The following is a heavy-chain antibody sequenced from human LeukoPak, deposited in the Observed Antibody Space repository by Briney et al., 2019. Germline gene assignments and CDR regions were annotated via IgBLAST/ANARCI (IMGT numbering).Heavy chain of an antibody. CDR2: VNPADSDT. CDR1: GYSFTSYW. J-gene: IGHJ1*01. V-gene: IGHV5-51*01. D-gene: IGHD6-13*01. CDR3: ATVPRIPAVGNTEYFQY. Sequence: GESLKISCKGSGYSFTSYWIAWMRQMPGKGLEWMGIVNPADSDTRYSPSFQGQVTISVDKSISTAYLQWSSLQASDTAMYYCATVPRIPAVGNTEYFQYWGQGTLVTVSS.